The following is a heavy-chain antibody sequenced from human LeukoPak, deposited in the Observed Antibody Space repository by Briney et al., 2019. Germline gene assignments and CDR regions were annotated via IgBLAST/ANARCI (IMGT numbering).Heavy chain of an antibody. V-gene: IGHV4-34*01. CDR1: GGSFSGYY. D-gene: IGHD3-9*01. CDR3: ARGEYFDWFDY. CDR2: INHSGST. J-gene: IGHJ4*02. Sequence: SETLSLTCAVYGGSFSGYYWSWIRQPPGKGLEWIGEINHSGSTNYNPSLKSRVTISVDTSKNQFSLKLSSVPAADTAVYYCARGEYFDWFDYWGQGTLVTVSS.